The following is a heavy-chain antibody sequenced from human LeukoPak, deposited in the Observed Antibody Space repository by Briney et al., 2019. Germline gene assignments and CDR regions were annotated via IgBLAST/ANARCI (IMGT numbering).Heavy chain of an antibody. V-gene: IGHV4-34*01. Sequence: PSETLSLTCAVYGGSFGGYYWSWIRQPPGKGLEWIGEINHSGSTNYNPSLKSRVTISVDTSKNQFSLKLSSVTAADTAVYYCARARHGGSYYYYYCMDVWGKGTTVTVSS. J-gene: IGHJ6*03. CDR3: ARARHGGSYYYYYCMDV. CDR1: GGSFGGYY. D-gene: IGHD1-26*01. CDR2: INHSGST.